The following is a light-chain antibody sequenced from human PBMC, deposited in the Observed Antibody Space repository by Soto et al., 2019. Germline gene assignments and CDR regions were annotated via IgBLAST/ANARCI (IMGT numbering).Light chain of an antibody. Sequence: DIQMTQSPSTLSALVGDTVSITCRASQNIFSWVAWYQQKPGKAPKLLISKASSLESGVPSRFSGSGSGTEFTLAISSLQSDDFATYYCQQYIGYSRMFGQGTKVEI. CDR2: KAS. J-gene: IGKJ1*01. CDR1: QNIFSW. CDR3: QQYIGYSRM. V-gene: IGKV1-5*03.